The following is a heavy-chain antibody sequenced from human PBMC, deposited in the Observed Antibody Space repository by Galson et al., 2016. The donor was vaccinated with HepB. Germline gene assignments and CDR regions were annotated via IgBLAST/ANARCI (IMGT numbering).Heavy chain of an antibody. V-gene: IGHV1-18*01. J-gene: IGHJ4*02. Sequence: SVRVSCKASGYTFTNYGINWVRQAPGQGLEWMGWISAYNGNTVYAQKLQGRVTMTTDTSTSTAYMKLRSLRSDDTAVYYCARDLENYDFWSGYYKCLDYWGQGTLVTVSS. CDR3: ARDLENYDFWSGYYKCLDY. CDR1: GYTFTNYG. D-gene: IGHD3-3*01. CDR2: ISAYNGNT.